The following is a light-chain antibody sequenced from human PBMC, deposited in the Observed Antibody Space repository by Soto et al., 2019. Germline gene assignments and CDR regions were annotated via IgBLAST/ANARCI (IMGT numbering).Light chain of an antibody. J-gene: IGLJ2*01. CDR3: CSFVRTNGLL. CDR2: EVN. Sequence: HSALTQPASVSGSPGQSITISCTGTSSDVGSYDLVSWYQHHSGKAPKIIIYEVNKRPSGISDRFSGSKSGNTASLTISGLQAEDEADYFCCSFVRTNGLLFGGGTKLTVL. CDR1: SSDVGSYDL. V-gene: IGLV2-23*02.